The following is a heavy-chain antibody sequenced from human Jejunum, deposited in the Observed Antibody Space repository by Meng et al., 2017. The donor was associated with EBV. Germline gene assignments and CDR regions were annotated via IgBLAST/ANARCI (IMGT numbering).Heavy chain of an antibody. CDR1: GYSMSNSNW. Sequence: QVQLQESGPGLVKPSDTLSLTFAVSGYSMSNSNWWGWIRQPPGKGLEWIGYIYYTGTTYYNPSLKSRVTMSIDTSKNQFSLKLTSVTTMDTAVYYCAKRMPGTGFDYWGQGTLVTVSS. CDR2: IYYTGTT. CDR3: AKRMPGTGFDY. J-gene: IGHJ4*02. D-gene: IGHD1-1*01. V-gene: IGHV4-28*01.